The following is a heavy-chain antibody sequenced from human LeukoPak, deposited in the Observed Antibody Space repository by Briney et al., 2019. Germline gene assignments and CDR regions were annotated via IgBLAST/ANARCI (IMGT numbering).Heavy chain of an antibody. Sequence: GGSLRLSCAASGFTFTSYLMSWVRQAPGTGLEWVANIKQDGSEKYYVDSVKGRFTISRDNAKNSPYLQMNSLRAGDTAVYYCASVVATIWGYYFDYWGQGTLVTVSS. D-gene: IGHD5-12*01. CDR3: ASVVATIWGYYFDY. CDR2: IKQDGSEK. J-gene: IGHJ4*02. V-gene: IGHV3-7*02. CDR1: GFTFTSYL.